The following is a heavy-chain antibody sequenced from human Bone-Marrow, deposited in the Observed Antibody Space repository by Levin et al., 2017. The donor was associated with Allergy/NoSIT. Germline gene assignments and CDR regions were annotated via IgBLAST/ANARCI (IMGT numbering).Heavy chain of an antibody. V-gene: IGHV4-39*07. Sequence: PSETLSLTCTVSGGSISSSSYYWGWIRQPPGKGLEWIGSIYYSGSTYYNPSLKSRVTISVDTSKNQFSLKLSSVTAADTAVYYCARRDSQGRYFDYWGQGTLVTVSS. CDR1: GGSISSSSYY. J-gene: IGHJ4*02. D-gene: IGHD5-18*01. CDR2: IYYSGST. CDR3: ARRDSQGRYFDY.